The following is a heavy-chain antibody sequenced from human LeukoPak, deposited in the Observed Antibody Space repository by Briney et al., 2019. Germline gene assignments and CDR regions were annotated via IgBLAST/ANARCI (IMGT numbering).Heavy chain of an antibody. V-gene: IGHV3-74*01. CDR3: ARDGYYDSSGYWFDY. CDR1: GFTFSSYW. CDR2: INSDGSST. J-gene: IGHJ4*02. D-gene: IGHD3-22*01. Sequence: GGSLRLSCAASGFTFSSYWMHWVRQAPGKGLVWVSRINSDGSSTSYADSVKGRFTISRDNAQNTLYLQMNSLRAEDTAVYYCARDGYYDSSGYWFDYWGQGTLVTVSS.